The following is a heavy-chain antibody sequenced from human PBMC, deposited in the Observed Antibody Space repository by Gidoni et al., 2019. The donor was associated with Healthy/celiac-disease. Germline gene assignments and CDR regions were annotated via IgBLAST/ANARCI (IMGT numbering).Heavy chain of an antibody. J-gene: IGHJ4*02. V-gene: IGHV3-21*01. D-gene: IGHD3-10*01. CDR2: ISSSSSYI. CDR3: ARGLVRGVINSPFDY. Sequence: EVQLVESGGGLVKPGGSLRLSCAASGFTFSSYSMNWVRQAPGKGLEWVSSISSSSSYIYYADSVKGRFTISRDNAKNSLYLQMNSLRAEDTAVYYCARGLVRGVINSPFDYWGQGTLVTVSS. CDR1: GFTFSSYS.